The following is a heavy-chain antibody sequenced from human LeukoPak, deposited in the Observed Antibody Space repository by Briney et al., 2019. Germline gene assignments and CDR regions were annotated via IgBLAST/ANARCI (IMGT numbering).Heavy chain of an antibody. CDR1: GGSISSSSYY. CDR2: INHSGST. Sequence: PSETLSLTCTVSGGSISSSSYYWSWIRQPPGKGLEWIGEINHSGSTNYNPSLKSRVTISVDTSKNQFSLKLSSVTAADTAVYYCARGQFLTHWGQGTLVTVSS. J-gene: IGHJ4*02. V-gene: IGHV4-39*07. CDR3: ARGQFLTH. D-gene: IGHD4-23*01.